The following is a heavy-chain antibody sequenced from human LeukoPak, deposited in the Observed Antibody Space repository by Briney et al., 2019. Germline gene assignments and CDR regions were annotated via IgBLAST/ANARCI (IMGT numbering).Heavy chain of an antibody. CDR2: LCYSGNS. D-gene: IGHD4-23*01. CDR1: GGPIRISSYC. J-gene: IGHJ4*02. V-gene: IGHV4-39*01. CDR3: ARRKGNSDYFDF. Sequence: SETLSLTCIASGGPIRISSYCWDWIRQPPGKGLEWIGSLCYSGNSYYNLSLKSRVTISVDTSENQCSLNLRSVTAADTAVYFCARRKGNSDYFDFWGQGTLGTVSS.